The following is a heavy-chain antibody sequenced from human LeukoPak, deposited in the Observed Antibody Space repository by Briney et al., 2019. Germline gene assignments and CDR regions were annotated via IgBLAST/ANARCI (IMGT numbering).Heavy chain of an antibody. J-gene: IGHJ6*03. Sequence: GGSLRLSCAASGFTFSGSAMHWVRQAPGKGLEWVSYTSIVGGTNSYADSVKGRFTISRDNAKNSLFLQLNSLRAEDTAVYYCARVVGATQFGYYYYYMDVWGKGTTVTVSS. CDR3: ARVVGATQFGYYYYYMDV. CDR2: TSIVGGTN. V-gene: IGHV3-48*01. D-gene: IGHD1-26*01. CDR1: GFTFSGSA.